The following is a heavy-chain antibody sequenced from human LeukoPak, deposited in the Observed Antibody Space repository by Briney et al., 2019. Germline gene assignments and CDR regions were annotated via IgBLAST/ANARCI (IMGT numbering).Heavy chain of an antibody. J-gene: IGHJ4*02. CDR1: GYTFSNYY. Sequence: ASVKDSCKASGYTFSNYYIHWVRQAPGQGLEWMGIINPSGGSRSYAQKFQGRLTVTRDTSTSTVYMELSSLRSEDTAVYYCAREIGPIQLHLWGSAFDYWGQGTLVTVSS. CDR3: AREIGPIQLHLWGSAFDY. CDR2: INPSGGSR. V-gene: IGHV1-46*01. D-gene: IGHD5-18*01.